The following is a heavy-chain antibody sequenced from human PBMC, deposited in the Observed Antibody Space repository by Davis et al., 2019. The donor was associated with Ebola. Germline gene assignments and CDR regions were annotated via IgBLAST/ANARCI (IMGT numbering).Heavy chain of an antibody. D-gene: IGHD6-13*01. Sequence: SVKVSCKASGYSFTTYGMNWVRQAPGQGLEWMGWININTGNPTYAQGFTGRFVFSLDTSVSTAYLQISSLKAEDTAVYYCARDIGSSSPDGMDVWGQGTTVTVSS. J-gene: IGHJ6*02. CDR3: ARDIGSSSPDGMDV. CDR1: GYSFTTYG. V-gene: IGHV7-4-1*02. CDR2: ININTGNP.